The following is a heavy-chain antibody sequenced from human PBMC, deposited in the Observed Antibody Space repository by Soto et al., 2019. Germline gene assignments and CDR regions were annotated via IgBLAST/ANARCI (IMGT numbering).Heavy chain of an antibody. V-gene: IGHV1-46*03. CDR3: AVLLGYCSSTSCSAAIDY. J-gene: IGHJ4*02. D-gene: IGHD2-2*01. Sequence: ASVKVSCKASGYTFTSYYMHWVRQAPGQGLEWMGIINPSGGSTSYAQKFQGRVTMTRDTSTSTVYMELSSLRSEDTAVYYCAVLLGYCSSTSCSAAIDYWGQGTLVTVSS. CDR2: INPSGGST. CDR1: GYTFTSYY.